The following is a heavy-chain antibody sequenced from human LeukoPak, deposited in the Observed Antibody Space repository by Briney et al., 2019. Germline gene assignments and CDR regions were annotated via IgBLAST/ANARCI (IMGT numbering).Heavy chain of an antibody. V-gene: IGHV3-9*01. CDR1: GLTFSGYD. CDR2: ISWNSGSI. J-gene: IGHJ4*02. CDR3: AKAPLYSSGSIDY. Sequence: SLRLSCAASGLTFSGYDMHWVRQAPGKGLEWVSGISWNSGSIGYADSVKGRFTISRDNAKNSLYLQMNSLRAEDTALYYCAKAPLYSSGSIDYWGQGTLVTVSS. D-gene: IGHD6-19*01.